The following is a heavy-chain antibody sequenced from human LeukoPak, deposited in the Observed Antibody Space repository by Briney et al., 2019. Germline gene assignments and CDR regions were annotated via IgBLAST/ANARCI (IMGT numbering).Heavy chain of an antibody. V-gene: IGHV4-59*02. D-gene: IGHD5-24*01. CDR2: INYSGST. CDR3: VSDKGWLQFDS. J-gene: IGHJ4*02. Sequence: SETLSPTCTVSGGSVSVQYWSSVRQPPGKGREWIGCINYSGSTSSNPSLKGRVTMSVDTSKNQFSLKLSSVTAADTAVYYCVSDKGWLQFDSWGQGTLVSVSS. CDR1: GGSVSVQY.